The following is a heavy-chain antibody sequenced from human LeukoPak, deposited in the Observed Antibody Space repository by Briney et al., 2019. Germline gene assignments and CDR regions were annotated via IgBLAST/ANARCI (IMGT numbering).Heavy chain of an antibody. V-gene: IGHV4-59*01. Sequence: SETLSLTCTVSGGSISSDYWNWIRQPPGKGLEWIGYIYYSGSATYNPSLNNRVTISVDRSKNQFSLRLSSVTAADTAVYYCARDPEMATPYYYGMDVWGQGTTVAVS. CDR3: ARDPEMATPYYYGMDV. D-gene: IGHD5-24*01. J-gene: IGHJ6*02. CDR1: GGSISSDY. CDR2: IYYSGSA.